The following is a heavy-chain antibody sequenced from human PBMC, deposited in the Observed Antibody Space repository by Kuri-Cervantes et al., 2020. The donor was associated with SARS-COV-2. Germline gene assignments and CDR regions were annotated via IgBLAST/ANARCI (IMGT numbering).Heavy chain of an antibody. CDR2: INHSGST. CDR1: GGSFSGYY. J-gene: IGHJ4*02. V-gene: IGHV4-34*01. Sequence: ESLKISCAVYGGSFSGYYWSWIRQPPGKGLEWIGEINHSGSTNYNPSLKSRVTISVDTSKNQFSLKLSSVTAADTAVYYCARGRLSDSSGYYYAPFDYWGQGTLVTVSS. CDR3: ARGRLSDSSGYYYAPFDY. D-gene: IGHD3-22*01.